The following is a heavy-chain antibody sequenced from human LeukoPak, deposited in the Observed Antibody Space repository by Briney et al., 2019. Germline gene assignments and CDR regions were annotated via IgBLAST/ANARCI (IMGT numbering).Heavy chain of an antibody. V-gene: IGHV4-4*02. Sequence: PSETLSLTCAVSGGSISSSNWWSWVRQPPGKGLEWIGEIHRSGSTNYNPSLKSRVTISVDTSKNQFSLKLSSVTAADTAVYYCASSQYDILTGYSDRVGKRDDYWGQGTLVTVSS. CDR1: GGSISSSNW. CDR2: IHRSGST. CDR3: ASSQYDILTGYSDRVGKRDDY. J-gene: IGHJ4*02. D-gene: IGHD3-9*01.